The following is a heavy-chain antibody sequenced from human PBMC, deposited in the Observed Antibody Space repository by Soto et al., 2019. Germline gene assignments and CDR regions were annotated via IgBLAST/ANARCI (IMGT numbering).Heavy chain of an antibody. V-gene: IGHV4-4*02. CDR3: ARDSGDYRLNEAFDI. D-gene: IGHD4-17*01. CDR2: IYHSGNT. Sequence: QVQLQESGPGLVKPSGTLSLTCAVSGASITTTNWWHWVRQPPGKGLEWIGDIYHSGNTNYNPSLQSRVTISVDKSKNQFSLNLSSVTAADTAVYYCARDSGDYRLNEAFDIWGQGTMVTVSS. CDR1: GASITTTNW. J-gene: IGHJ3*02.